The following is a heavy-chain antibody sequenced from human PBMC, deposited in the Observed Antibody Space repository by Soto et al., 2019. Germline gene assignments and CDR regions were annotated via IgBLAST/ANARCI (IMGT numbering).Heavy chain of an antibody. CDR3: ARDPGFWSGYYTGYYYGMDV. D-gene: IGHD3-3*01. V-gene: IGHV4-59*01. CDR1: GGSISSYY. Sequence: PSETLSLTCTVSGGSISSYYWSWIRQPPGKGLEWIGYIYYSGSTNYNPSLKSRVTISVDTSKNQFSLKLSSVTAADTAVYYCARDPGFWSGYYTGYYYGMDVWGQGTTVTVSS. J-gene: IGHJ6*02. CDR2: IYYSGST.